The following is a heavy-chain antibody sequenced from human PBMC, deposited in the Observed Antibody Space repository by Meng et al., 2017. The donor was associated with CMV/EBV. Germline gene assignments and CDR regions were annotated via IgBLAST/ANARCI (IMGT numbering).Heavy chain of an antibody. Sequence: ETLSLTCAVYGGSFSGYYWSWVRQAPGKGLEWVSVIYSGGSTYYADSVKGRFTISRDNSKNTLYLQMNSLRAEDTAVYYCARDYRITIGPFYYYYGMDVWGQGTTVTVSS. CDR3: ARDYRITIGPFYYYYGMDV. J-gene: IGHJ6*02. CDR1: GGSFSGYY. CDR2: IYSGGST. D-gene: IGHD3-9*01. V-gene: IGHV3-53*01.